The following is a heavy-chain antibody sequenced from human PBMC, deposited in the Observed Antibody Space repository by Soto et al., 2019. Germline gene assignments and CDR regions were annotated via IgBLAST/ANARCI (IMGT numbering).Heavy chain of an antibody. J-gene: IGHJ4*02. D-gene: IGHD1-26*01. CDR1: GFIFSAFG. Sequence: GGSLRLSCAASGFIFSAFGIHWVRQAPGKGLEWVAFLSHDGSNKCYADSVRGRFSISRDNSKNTVYLQMNSLRADDTAVYYCARDRDGGTYTYFDNWGQGTRVTVSS. CDR2: LSHDGSNK. CDR3: ARDRDGGTYTYFDN. V-gene: IGHV3-30*03.